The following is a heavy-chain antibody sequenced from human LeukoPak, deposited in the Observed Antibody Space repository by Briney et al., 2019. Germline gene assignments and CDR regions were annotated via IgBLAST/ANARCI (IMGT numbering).Heavy chain of an antibody. CDR3: ARDLDLDAPKD. V-gene: IGHV3-30-3*01. CDR2: ISYDGSNK. J-gene: IGHJ4*02. Sequence: GGSLTLSCAASGFTFSSYAMHWVRQAPGKGLEWVAVISYDGSNKYYADSVKGRFTISRDNSKNTLYLQMNSLRAEDTAVYYCARDLDLDAPKDWGQGTLVTVSS. D-gene: IGHD2-2*01. CDR1: GFTFSSYA.